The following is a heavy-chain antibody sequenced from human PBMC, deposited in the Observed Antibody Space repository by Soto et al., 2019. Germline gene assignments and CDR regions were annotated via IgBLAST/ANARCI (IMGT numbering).Heavy chain of an antibody. CDR2: MSHSGGT. CDR3: ARVERGTATTVVDAFDI. J-gene: IGHJ3*02. V-gene: IGHV4-34*01. D-gene: IGHD1-1*01. Sequence: QVQLQQWGAGLLKPSETLSLTCAVYGGFVSSGSYYWSWIRQPPGKGLEWIGEMSHSGGTHFNPSLKCRFTISVDTFKNQFSLKMSSVTAADTALYYCARVERGTATTVVDAFDIWGPGTMVTVSS. CDR1: GGFVSSGSYY.